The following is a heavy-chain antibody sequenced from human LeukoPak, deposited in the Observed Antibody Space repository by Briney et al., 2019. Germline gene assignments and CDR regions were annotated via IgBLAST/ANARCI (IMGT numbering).Heavy chain of an antibody. J-gene: IGHJ4*02. V-gene: IGHV5-51*01. D-gene: IGHD1-26*01. Sequence: GESLKISCKGSGYSFTSYWIGWVRQMPGKGLEWMGIIYPGDSDTRYGPSFQGQVTISADKSISTAYLQWSSLKASDTAMYYCARHGRTRYSGSYLVDYWGQGTLVTVSS. CDR1: GYSFTSYW. CDR3: ARHGRTRYSGSYLVDY. CDR2: IYPGDSDT.